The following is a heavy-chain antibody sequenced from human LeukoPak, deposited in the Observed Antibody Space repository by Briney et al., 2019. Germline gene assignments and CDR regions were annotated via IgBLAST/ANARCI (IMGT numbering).Heavy chain of an antibody. V-gene: IGHV3-23*01. CDR3: AKDLGRYRNNYFDY. Sequence: GGSLRLSCAASGFTFSSYAMSWVRQAPEKGLEWVSTISGSGGGTYYADSAKGRFTISRDDSKNTLYLQMNSLRAEDTAVYYCAKDLGRYRNNYFDYWGQGTLVTVSS. D-gene: IGHD1-26*01. J-gene: IGHJ4*02. CDR2: ISGSGGGT. CDR1: GFTFSSYA.